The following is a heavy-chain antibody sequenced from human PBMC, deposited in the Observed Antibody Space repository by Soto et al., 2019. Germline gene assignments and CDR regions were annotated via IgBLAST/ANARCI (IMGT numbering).Heavy chain of an antibody. CDR2: ISAYNGNT. CDR1: GYTFTSYG. Sequence: ASVKVSCKASGYTFTSYGISWVRQAPGQGLEWMGWISAYNGNTNYAQKLQGRVTMTTDTSTSTAYMELRSLRSDDTAVYYCARDIVLASGVPLVDPKTFYWGQGTLVTVSS. CDR3: ARDIVLASGVPLVDPKTFY. D-gene: IGHD2-21*01. J-gene: IGHJ4*02. V-gene: IGHV1-18*01.